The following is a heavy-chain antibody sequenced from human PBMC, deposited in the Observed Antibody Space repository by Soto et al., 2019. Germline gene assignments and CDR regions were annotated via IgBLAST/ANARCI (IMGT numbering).Heavy chain of an antibody. D-gene: IGHD6-13*01. CDR1: GGSFSGYY. V-gene: IGHV4-34*01. CDR3: AGRRGWSSSRGSFDY. Sequence: SETLSLTCAVYGGSFSGYYWSWIRQPPGKGLEWIGEINHSGSVDHRGSTNYNPSLKSRVTISVDRSNNQISLKLSSVTAADTAVYYCAGRRGWSSSRGSFDYWGQGTLVTVSS. J-gene: IGHJ4*02. CDR2: INHSGSVDHRGST.